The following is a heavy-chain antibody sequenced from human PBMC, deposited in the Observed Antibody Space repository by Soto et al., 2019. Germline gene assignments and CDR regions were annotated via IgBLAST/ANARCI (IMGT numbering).Heavy chain of an antibody. CDR2: ISYDGSNK. D-gene: IGHD3-22*01. J-gene: IGHJ4*02. Sequence: QVQLVESGGGVVQPGRSLRLSCAASGFTFSSYGMHWVRRAPGKGLEWVAVISYDGSNKYYADSVKGRFTISRDNSKNPLYLQMNSLGSEDTAVYSCAKVAVPYYYDSSGYYFDYWGEGTLVTVSS. V-gene: IGHV3-30*18. CDR3: AKVAVPYYYDSSGYYFDY. CDR1: GFTFSSYG.